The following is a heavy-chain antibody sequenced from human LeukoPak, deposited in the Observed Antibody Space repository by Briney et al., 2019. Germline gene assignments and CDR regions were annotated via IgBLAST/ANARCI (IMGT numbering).Heavy chain of an antibody. V-gene: IGHV1-18*01. J-gene: IGHJ3*02. CDR3: ARSSLGPAAFDI. CDR1: GYTFTSYG. D-gene: IGHD2-2*01. Sequence: ASVKVSCKASGYTFTSYGISWVRQAPGQGLEWMGWISAYNGNTNYAQKLQGRVTITADESTSTAYMELSSLRSEDTAVYYCARSSLGPAAFDIWGQGTMVTVSS. CDR2: ISAYNGNT.